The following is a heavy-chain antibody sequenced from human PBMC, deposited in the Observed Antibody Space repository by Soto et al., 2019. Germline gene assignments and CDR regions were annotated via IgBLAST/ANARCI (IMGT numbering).Heavy chain of an antibody. CDR3: ARGQGVTYYYYYGMDV. CDR2: INHSGST. V-gene: IGHV4-34*01. CDR1: GGSFSGYY. D-gene: IGHD2-21*02. Sequence: SETLSLTCAGYGGSFSGYYWSWIRQPPGKGLEWIGEINHSGSTNYNPSLKSRVTISVDTSKNQFSLKLSSVTAADTAVYYCARGQGVTYYYYYGMDVWGQGTTVTVS. J-gene: IGHJ6*02.